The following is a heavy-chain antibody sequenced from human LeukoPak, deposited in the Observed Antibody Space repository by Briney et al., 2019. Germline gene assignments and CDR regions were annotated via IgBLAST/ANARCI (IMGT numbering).Heavy chain of an antibody. CDR2: INPNSGGT. D-gene: IGHD3-22*01. CDR3: TRESNSVGYYYDSSGYYGPYSDAFDI. J-gene: IGHJ3*02. Sequence: GASVKVSCKASGYTFTGYYMHWVRQAPGQGLEWMGWINPNSGGTNYAQKFQGRVTMTRDTSTSTVYMELSSLRSEDTAVYYCTRESNSVGYYYDSSGYYGPYSDAFDIWGQGTMVTVSS. V-gene: IGHV1-2*02. CDR1: GYTFTGYY.